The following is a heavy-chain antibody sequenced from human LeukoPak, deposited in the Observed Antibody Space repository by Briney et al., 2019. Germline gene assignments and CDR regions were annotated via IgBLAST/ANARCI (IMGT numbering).Heavy chain of an antibody. CDR3: ARSHVGSSWYRPVDYFDY. Sequence: GGSLRLSCAASGFTFSSYWMSWVRQAPGKGLEGVANIKQEGSEKYYVDSVKGRFTISRDNAKNSLYLQMNSLRAEDTAVYYCARSHVGSSWYRPVDYFDYWGQGTLVTVSS. V-gene: IGHV3-7*01. CDR2: IKQEGSEK. CDR1: GFTFSSYW. D-gene: IGHD6-13*01. J-gene: IGHJ4*02.